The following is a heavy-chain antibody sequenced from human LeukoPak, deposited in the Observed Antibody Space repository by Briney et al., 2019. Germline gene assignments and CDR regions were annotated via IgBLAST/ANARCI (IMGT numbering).Heavy chain of an antibody. CDR2: IYYSGST. J-gene: IGHJ4*02. D-gene: IGHD1-26*01. CDR3: ARVRVGANLDY. V-gene: IGHV4-59*08. CDR1: GGSISSYY. Sequence: PSETLSLTCTVSGGSISSYYWSWIRQPPGKGLEWIGYIYYSGSTNYNPSLKSRVTISVDTSKNQFSLKLSSVTAADTAVYYCARVRVGANLDYWGQGTLVTVSS.